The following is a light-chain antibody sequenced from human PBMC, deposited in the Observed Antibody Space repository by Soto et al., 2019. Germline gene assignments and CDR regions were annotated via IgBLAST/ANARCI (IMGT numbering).Light chain of an antibody. V-gene: IGKV1-9*01. J-gene: IGKJ4*01. CDR3: QQLKSSPLT. CDR2: AAS. CDR1: QGISLF. Sequence: DIQLTQSPSFLSASVGDTVSITCRASQGISLFLAWYQQRPGKAPDLLIYAASSLESGVPSRFSGSGSGTEFTLTITSLQPEDFATYYCQQLKSSPLTFGGGTKV.